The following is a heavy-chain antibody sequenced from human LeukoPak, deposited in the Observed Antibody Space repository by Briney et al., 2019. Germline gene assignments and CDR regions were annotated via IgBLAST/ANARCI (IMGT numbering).Heavy chain of an antibody. CDR3: ARGSGQAPYYSDSGRYDY. V-gene: IGHV3-66*02. CDR2: LYSSEAT. CDR1: GFSVTYHY. Sequence: GGSLRLSCAASGFSVTYHYMSWVRQAPGKGLEWVSVLYSSEATYYADSVKGRFSISRDNSKNTVYLQMNSLTSEDTGVYYCARGSGQAPYYSDSGRYDYWGQGTLVTVSS. J-gene: IGHJ4*02. D-gene: IGHD3-22*01.